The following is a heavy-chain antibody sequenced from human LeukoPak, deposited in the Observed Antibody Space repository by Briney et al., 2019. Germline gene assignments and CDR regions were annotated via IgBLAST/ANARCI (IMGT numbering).Heavy chain of an antibody. J-gene: IGHJ4*02. CDR3: AKDLLGSTTRDY. V-gene: IGHV3-23*01. CDR1: GFTFSSYA. CDR2: ISGSGDST. Sequence: GGSLRLSCAASGFTFSSYAMSWVRQAPGKGLEWVSVISGSGDSTCYADSVKGRFTISRDNSKNTLYLQMNSLRAEDTAIYYCAKDLLGSTTRDYWGQGTLVTVSS. D-gene: IGHD1-26*01.